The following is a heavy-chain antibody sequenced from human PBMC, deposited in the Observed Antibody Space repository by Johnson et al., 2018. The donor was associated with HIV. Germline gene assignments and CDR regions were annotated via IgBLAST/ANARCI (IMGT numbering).Heavy chain of an antibody. J-gene: IGHJ3*02. CDR1: DSTFTTYA. D-gene: IGHD6-6*01. CDR2: ISHYGTYT. V-gene: IGHV3-30*04. CDR3: ASGVTARAPLLI. Sequence: QVQLVESRVGVVPPGRSLRLSCAASDSTFTTYAIHWVRLVPGRELVWVPVISHYGTYTSSALSVPGLFTISRDNSRNSVSLQLIILRPKDTAMYYCASGVTARAPLLIWGQGTMVTVSS.